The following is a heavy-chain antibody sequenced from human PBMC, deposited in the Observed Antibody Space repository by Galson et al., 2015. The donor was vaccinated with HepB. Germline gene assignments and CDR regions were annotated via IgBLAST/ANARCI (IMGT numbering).Heavy chain of an antibody. D-gene: IGHD6-13*01. CDR1: GFTFSNAW. CDR3: ILRQHHKAPWPDHFDY. Sequence: SLRLSCAASGFTFSNAWMSWVRQAPGKGLEWVGRIKSKTDGGTTDYAAPVKGRFTISRDDSKNTLYLQMNSLKTEDTAVYYCILRQHHKAPWPDHFDYWGQGIVVTVSS. J-gene: IGHJ4*02. CDR2: IKSKTDGGTT. V-gene: IGHV3-15*01.